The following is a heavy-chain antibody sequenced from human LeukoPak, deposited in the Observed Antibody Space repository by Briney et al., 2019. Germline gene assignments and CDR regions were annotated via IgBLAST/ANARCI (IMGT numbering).Heavy chain of an antibody. Sequence: GGSLRLSCAASGFIFSSYAMSWVRQAPGKGLEWVALIWYDGSNKYYADSVKGRFTISRDNSKNTVYLQMNSLTSDDTSLYYCARGYYHDSGTGLAYFDYWGQGTLVTVSS. CDR3: ARGYYHDSGTGLAYFDY. D-gene: IGHD3-10*01. J-gene: IGHJ4*02. CDR1: GFIFSSYA. V-gene: IGHV3-33*08. CDR2: IWYDGSNK.